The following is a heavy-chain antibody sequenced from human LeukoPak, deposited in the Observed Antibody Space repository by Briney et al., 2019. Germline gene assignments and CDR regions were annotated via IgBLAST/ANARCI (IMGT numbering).Heavy chain of an antibody. CDR1: GGSISSGGYY. V-gene: IGHV4-31*03. CDR2: IYYSGST. CDR3: ARDRRLYCSSTSCYAGYFDY. J-gene: IGHJ4*02. D-gene: IGHD2-2*01. Sequence: SETLSLTCTVSGGSISSGGYYWSWIRQHPGKGLEWIGYIYYSGSTYYNPSLKSRVTISVDTSKNQFSLKLSSVTAADTAVYYCARDRRLYCSSTSCYAGYFDYWGQGTLVTVSS.